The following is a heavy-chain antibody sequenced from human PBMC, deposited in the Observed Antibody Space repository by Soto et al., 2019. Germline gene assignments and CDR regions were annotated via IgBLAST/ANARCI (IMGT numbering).Heavy chain of an antibody. CDR2: IIPIFGTA. Sequence: SLNLYRKTVGGTISSYAISWRRQATGQGLEWMGGIIPIFGTANYAQKFQGRVTITADESTSTAYMELSSLRSEDTAVYYCARESYCSGGSCYSEIDAFDIWGQGTMVSVYS. CDR3: ARESYCSGGSCYSEIDAFDI. J-gene: IGHJ3*02. D-gene: IGHD2-15*01. V-gene: IGHV1-69*13. CDR1: GGTISSYA.